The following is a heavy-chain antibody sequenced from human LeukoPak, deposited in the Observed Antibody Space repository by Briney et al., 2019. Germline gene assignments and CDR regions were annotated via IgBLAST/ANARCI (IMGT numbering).Heavy chain of an antibody. CDR2: INHSGST. Sequence: SETLSLTCAVYGGSFSGYYWSWIRQPPGKGLEWIGEINHSGSTNYNPSLKSRVTISVDTSKNQFSLKLSSVTAADTAVYYCAREEDYSNSGYWYFDFWGRGTLVTVSS. V-gene: IGHV4-34*01. CDR3: AREEDYSNSGYWYFDF. CDR1: GGSFSGYY. J-gene: IGHJ2*01. D-gene: IGHD4-11*01.